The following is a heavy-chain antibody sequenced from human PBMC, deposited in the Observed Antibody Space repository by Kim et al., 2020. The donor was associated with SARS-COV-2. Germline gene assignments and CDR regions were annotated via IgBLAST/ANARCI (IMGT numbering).Heavy chain of an antibody. J-gene: IGHJ6*02. CDR2: IYYSGST. V-gene: IGHV4-59*13. CDR3: ARVRDTAMVYGMDV. D-gene: IGHD5-18*01. Sequence: SETLSLTFTVSGGSISSYYWSWIRQPPGKGLEWIGYIYYSGSTNYNPSLKSRVTISVDTSKNQFSLKLSSVTAADTAVYYCARVRDTAMVYGMDVWGQGTTVTVSS. CDR1: GGSISSYY.